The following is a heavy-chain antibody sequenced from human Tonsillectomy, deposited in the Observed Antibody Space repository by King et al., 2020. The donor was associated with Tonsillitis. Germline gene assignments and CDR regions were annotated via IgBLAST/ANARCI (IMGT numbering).Heavy chain of an antibody. V-gene: IGHV1-46*01. CDR1: GYTFTSYT. CDR3: ASEHYDIVNGFSD. CDR2: INPNGDTT. Sequence: QLVQSGPEVKKPGASVKLSCQTSGYTFTSYTIHWVRQAPGQGLEWMGLINPNGDTTNYAQKFQGRVTVTRDTSTTTVYMGLTTLTSADSASYYCASEHYDIVNGFSDWGQGTPVTVS. D-gene: IGHD3-9*01. J-gene: IGHJ4*02.